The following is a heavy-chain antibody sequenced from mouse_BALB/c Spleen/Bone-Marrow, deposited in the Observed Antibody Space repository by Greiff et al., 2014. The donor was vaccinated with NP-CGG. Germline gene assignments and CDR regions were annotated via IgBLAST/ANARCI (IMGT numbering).Heavy chain of an antibody. Sequence: VQLQQSGAELVKPGASVKMSCKAFGYTFTTYPIDWMKQNHGQSLEWIGNIHPYNDDTKYNEKFKGKAKLTVEKSSSTVYLQLSRLTSYDAAVYYCARGSLGGYFDVWGAGTTVTVSS. CDR3: ARGSLGGYFDV. V-gene: IGHV1-47*01. J-gene: IGHJ1*01. CDR2: IHPYNDDT. CDR1: GYTFTTYP.